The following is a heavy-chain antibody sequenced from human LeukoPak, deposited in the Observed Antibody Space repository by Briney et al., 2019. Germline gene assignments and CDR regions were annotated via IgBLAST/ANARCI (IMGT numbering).Heavy chain of an antibody. CDR3: ARVQHSSSWSFDY. Sequence: SETLSLTCTVSGGSTSSYYRSWIRQPPGKGLEWIGYIYYSGSTNYNPSLKSRVTISVDTSKNQFSLKLSSVTAADTAVYYCARVQHSSSWSFDYWGQGTLVTVSS. CDR1: GGSTSSYY. J-gene: IGHJ4*02. V-gene: IGHV4-59*01. CDR2: IYYSGST. D-gene: IGHD6-13*01.